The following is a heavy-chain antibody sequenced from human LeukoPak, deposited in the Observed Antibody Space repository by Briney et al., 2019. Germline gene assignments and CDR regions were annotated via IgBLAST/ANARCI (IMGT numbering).Heavy chain of an antibody. D-gene: IGHD2-8*02. CDR1: GFLFSSYA. CDR2: ISNDGNID. V-gene: IGHV3-30*14. CDR3: ARDRTVLAVSATYY. J-gene: IGHJ4*02. Sequence: GGSLRLSCAASGFLFSSYAMHWVRQPPGKGLEWVATISNDGNIDYYADSVKGRFTISRDNSKDTLDLQMNSLRDEDTAEYYCARDRTVLAVSATYYWGQGSLVTVSS.